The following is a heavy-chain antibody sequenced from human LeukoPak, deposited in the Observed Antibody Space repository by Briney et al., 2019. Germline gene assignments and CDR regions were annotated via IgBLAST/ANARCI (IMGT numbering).Heavy chain of an antibody. CDR2: SYNICST. CDR1: GGSIFTSGAYY. CDR3: ARGTTSDWLSQRNWFDP. D-gene: IGHD3-9*01. V-gene: IGHV4-31*03. J-gene: IGHJ5*02. Sequence: PSETLSLTCTVSGGSIFTSGAYYWSWVRQHPGKGLEWIGYSYNICSTSYNPSLKSRVTISVDTSKNQFSLKLSSVTAADTAVYYCARGTTSDWLSQRNWFDPWGQGTLVTVSS.